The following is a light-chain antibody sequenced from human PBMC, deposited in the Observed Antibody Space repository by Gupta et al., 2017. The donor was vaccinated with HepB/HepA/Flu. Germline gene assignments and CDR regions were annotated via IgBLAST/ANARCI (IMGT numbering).Light chain of an antibody. CDR1: QGISSY. Sequence: DIQLTQSPSFLSASVGDRVTITCRASQGISSYLAWYQQKPGKAPELLISGASTLQSGVPSRFSGSGSGTEFTLTISSLQPEDCSTYYCQHLNSYPHTFGQGTKLEIK. J-gene: IGKJ2*01. CDR3: QHLNSYPHT. V-gene: IGKV1-9*01. CDR2: GAS.